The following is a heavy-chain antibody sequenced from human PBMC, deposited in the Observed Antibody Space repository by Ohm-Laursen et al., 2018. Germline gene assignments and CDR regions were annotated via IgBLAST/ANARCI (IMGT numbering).Heavy chain of an antibody. Sequence: GASVKVSCKVSGYTFTSYGISWVRQAPGQGLEWMGWISAYNGNTNYAQKLQGRVTMTTDTSTSTAYMELRSLRSDDTAVYYCARDVLRFLEWFDAFDIWGQGTMVTVSS. CDR1: GYTFTSYG. V-gene: IGHV1-18*01. CDR3: ARDVLRFLEWFDAFDI. CDR2: ISAYNGNT. D-gene: IGHD3-3*01. J-gene: IGHJ3*02.